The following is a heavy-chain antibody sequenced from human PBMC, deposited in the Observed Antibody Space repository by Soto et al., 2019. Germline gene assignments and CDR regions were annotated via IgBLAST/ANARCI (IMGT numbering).Heavy chain of an antibody. CDR3: AKVNYDLWSGYYDY. J-gene: IGHJ4*02. CDR2: IGGSDGST. D-gene: IGHD3-3*01. Sequence: ELQLLESGGGLIQPGGSLRLSCAASGFTFSNCAMSWVRQPPGKGLEWVSGIGGSDGSTYYADSVKGRFTISRDNSKNTLYLQMNSLRAEDTAVYYCAKVNYDLWSGYYDYWGQGTLVTVSS. V-gene: IGHV3-23*01. CDR1: GFTFSNCA.